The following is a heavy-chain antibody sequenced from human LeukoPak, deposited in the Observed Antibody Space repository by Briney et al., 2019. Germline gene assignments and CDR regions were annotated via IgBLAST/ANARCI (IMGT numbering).Heavy chain of an antibody. Sequence: GGSLRLSCGAWSFTLGSYDMQGLCQATGKGLEWVSGIGTVGDPYYAGSVKGRFTISRENAKNSLYLQMNSLRAGDTAVYYCASGTKYYGMDVWGQGTTVTVSS. CDR2: IGTVGDP. CDR3: ASGTKYYGMDV. V-gene: IGHV3-13*05. D-gene: IGHD1-1*01. J-gene: IGHJ6*02. CDR1: SFTLGSYD.